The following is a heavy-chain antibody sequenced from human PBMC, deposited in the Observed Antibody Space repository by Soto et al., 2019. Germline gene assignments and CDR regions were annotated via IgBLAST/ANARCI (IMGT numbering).Heavy chain of an antibody. CDR2: IIPIFGTA. V-gene: IGHV1-69*01. J-gene: IGHJ5*02. Sequence: QVQLVQSGAEVKKPGSSVKVSCKASGGTFSSYAISWVRQSPGQGLEWMGGIIPIFGTANYAQKFQGRVTINADESTSTAYMELSSLRSEDTAVYYCARGGYDILTGYYTNWFDPLGQGTLVTVSS. D-gene: IGHD3-9*01. CDR3: ARGGYDILTGYYTNWFDP. CDR1: GGTFSSYA.